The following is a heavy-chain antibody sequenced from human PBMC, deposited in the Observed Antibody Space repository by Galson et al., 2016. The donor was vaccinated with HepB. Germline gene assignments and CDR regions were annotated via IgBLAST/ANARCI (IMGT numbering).Heavy chain of an antibody. Sequence: ETLSLTCAVYGGSLSDYYWSWIRQPPGKGLEWIGEINHSGSTNYNPSLQSRIIMSVDTSKNQFSLKVTSVTAADTAVYFCARVGWYSHYYYYMDVWDKGTTVTVSS. D-gene: IGHD2-21*01. CDR2: INHSGST. J-gene: IGHJ6*03. CDR1: GGSLSDYY. CDR3: ARVGWYSHYYYYMDV. V-gene: IGHV4-34*01.